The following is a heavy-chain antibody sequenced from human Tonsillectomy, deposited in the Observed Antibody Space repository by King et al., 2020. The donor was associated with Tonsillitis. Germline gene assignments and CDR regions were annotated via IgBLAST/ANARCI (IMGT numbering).Heavy chain of an antibody. D-gene: IGHD6-19*01. CDR3: AREGEIAVAGSAFDY. CDR1: GFTFSSYG. CDR2: IKYNGLNK. Sequence: QLVQSGGGVVQPGRSLRLSCAASGFTFSSYGMHWVRPAPGKGLEWVAAIKYNGLNKDYADSVKGRFTITRDNSKNTLSLQMNSLRAEDTAVYYCAREGEIAVAGSAFDYWGQGTLVTVSS. V-gene: IGHV3-30-3*01. J-gene: IGHJ4*02.